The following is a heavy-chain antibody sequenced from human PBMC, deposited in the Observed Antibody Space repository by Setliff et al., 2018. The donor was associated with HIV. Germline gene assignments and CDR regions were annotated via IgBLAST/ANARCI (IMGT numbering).Heavy chain of an antibody. CDR2: IYTSGST. J-gene: IGHJ4*02. V-gene: IGHV4-4*09. CDR3: ARHSPSDY. Sequence: LSLTCTVSGGSISTYYWSWIRQPPGKGLEWIGYIYTSGSTNYNPSLKSRVTISVDTSKNQFSLKLGSVTAADTAVYYCARHSPSDYWGQGTLVTVSS. CDR1: GGSISTYY.